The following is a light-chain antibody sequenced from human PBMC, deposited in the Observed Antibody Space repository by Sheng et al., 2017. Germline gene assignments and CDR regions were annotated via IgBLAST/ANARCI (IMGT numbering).Light chain of an antibody. CDR3: QQYNVYPIT. V-gene: IGKV1-17*01. CDR2: TAS. CDR1: QDIRDD. Sequence: DIQMTQSPSSLSASVGDRVTITCRAGQDIRDDLSWYQQKPGKAPKLLIYTASTLQSDVPSRFSGTGFGTDFTLTISSLQPEDFATYYCQQYNVYPITFGQGTRLDIK. J-gene: IGKJ5*01.